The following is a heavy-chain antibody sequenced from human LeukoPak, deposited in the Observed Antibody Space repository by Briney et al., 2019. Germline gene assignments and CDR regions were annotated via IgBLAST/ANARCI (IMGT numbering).Heavy chain of an antibody. CDR1: GFTFSNYN. D-gene: IGHD1-7*01. CDR3: ARNLWNYEGY. Sequence: GGSLRLSCAASGFTFSNYNINWVRQAPGKGLEWVSSISSRGSYIYYADSVKGRFAISADNAMNSLYLQMNSLRAEDTAVYYCARNLWNYEGYWGQGTLVTVSS. V-gene: IGHV3-21*01. J-gene: IGHJ4*02. CDR2: ISSRGSYI.